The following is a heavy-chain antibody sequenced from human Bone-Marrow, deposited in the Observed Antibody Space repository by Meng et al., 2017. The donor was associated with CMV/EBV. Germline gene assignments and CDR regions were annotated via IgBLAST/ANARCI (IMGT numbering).Heavy chain of an antibody. Sequence: ASVKVSCKASGGTFSSYAISWVRQAPGQGLEWMGIINPSGGSTSYAQKFQGRVTMTRDTSTSTVYMELSSLRSDDTAVYYCARDCSSASCYFFPWGQGTMVTVSS. CDR3: ARDCSSASCYFFP. CDR1: GGTFSSYA. CDR2: INPSGGST. V-gene: IGHV1-46*01. J-gene: IGHJ3*01. D-gene: IGHD2-2*01.